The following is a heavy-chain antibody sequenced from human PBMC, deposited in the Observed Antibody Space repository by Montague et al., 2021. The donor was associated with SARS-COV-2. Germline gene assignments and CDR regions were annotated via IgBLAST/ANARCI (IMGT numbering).Heavy chain of an antibody. CDR1: GYSISSGYY. V-gene: IGHV4-38-2*01. CDR2: IYHSGGT. D-gene: IGHD3-10*01. Sequence: SETLSLTCSVSGYSISSGYYWGWIRQPPGKGLVWIGNIYHSGGTYYSPSLKSRVTVSVDTSKNQFSLRLSSVTAADTAVYYCARWYYGSGSYPHWGQGTLVTGSA. CDR3: ARWYYGSGSYPH. J-gene: IGHJ4*02.